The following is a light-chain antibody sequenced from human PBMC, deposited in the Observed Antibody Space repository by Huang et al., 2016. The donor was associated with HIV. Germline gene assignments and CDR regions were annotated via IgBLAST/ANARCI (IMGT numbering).Light chain of an antibody. J-gene: IGKJ2*01. Sequence: EIVLTQSPPTLSVSPGETATLSCRASQNVRDKLAWYQQRHGQPPRLLIPGASTRATGIPARFSGSGSGTEFTLTISSLQSEDFAVYHCQQYNKWPPYTFGQGTKVEIK. CDR2: GAS. CDR1: QNVRDK. CDR3: QQYNKWPPYT. V-gene: IGKV3-15*01.